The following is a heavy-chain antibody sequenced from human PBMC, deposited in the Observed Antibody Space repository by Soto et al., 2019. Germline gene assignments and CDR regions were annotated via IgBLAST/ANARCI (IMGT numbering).Heavy chain of an antibody. CDR3: ARDRCHYDFWSGRPGPCHWFDP. CDR1: GYTFTSYA. V-gene: IGHV1-3*01. D-gene: IGHD3-3*01. Sequence: ASVKVSCKASGYTFTSYAMHWVRQAPGQRLEWMGWINAGNGNTKYSQKFQGRVTITRDTSASTAYMELSSLRSEDTAVYYCARDRCHYDFWSGRPGPCHWFDPWGQGTLVTVSS. J-gene: IGHJ5*02. CDR2: INAGNGNT.